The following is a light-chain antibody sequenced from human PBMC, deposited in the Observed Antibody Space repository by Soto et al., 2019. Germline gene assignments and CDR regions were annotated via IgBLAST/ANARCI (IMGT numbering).Light chain of an antibody. J-gene: IGKJ1*01. CDR1: QSVSSSY. CDR2: GAS. V-gene: IGKV3-20*01. Sequence: EIVLTQSPGTLSLSPGERATLSCRASQSVSSSYLAWYQQKPGQAPRLLIYGASSRATGIPDRFSGSGSGTHFNLTISRLEPEDLAVYYCQQYGSSPRAFGQGTKVEIK. CDR3: QQYGSSPRA.